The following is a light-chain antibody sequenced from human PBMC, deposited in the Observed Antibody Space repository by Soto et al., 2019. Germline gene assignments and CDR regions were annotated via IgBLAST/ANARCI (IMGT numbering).Light chain of an antibody. J-gene: IGLJ3*02. Sequence: QSVLTQPPSVSAAPGQKVTISCSGSSCNIGNNYISWYQQFPGTAPKLLIYDNNKRPSGIPDRFSGSKSGTSATLGITGLQTGDEADYYCGTWDSGLSAVVFGGGTKLTVL. CDR2: DNN. CDR3: GTWDSGLSAVV. CDR1: SCNIGNNY. V-gene: IGLV1-51*01.